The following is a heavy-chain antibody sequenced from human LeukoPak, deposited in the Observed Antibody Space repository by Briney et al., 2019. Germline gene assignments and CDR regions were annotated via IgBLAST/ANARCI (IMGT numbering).Heavy chain of an antibody. Sequence: GGSLRLSCAASGFSFSVYSMNWVRQAPGKGLEWVSSISSSSGSIYYADSVKGRSTISRDNAKNSLYLQMNSLRAEDTAVYYCARDTYDSSGYYYQDYWGQGTLVTVSS. J-gene: IGHJ4*02. CDR2: ISSSSGSI. CDR1: GFSFSVYS. CDR3: ARDTYDSSGYYYQDY. D-gene: IGHD3-22*01. V-gene: IGHV3-21*01.